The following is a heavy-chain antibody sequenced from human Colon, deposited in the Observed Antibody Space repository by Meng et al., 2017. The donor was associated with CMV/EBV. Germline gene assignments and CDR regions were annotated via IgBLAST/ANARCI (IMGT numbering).Heavy chain of an antibody. CDR3: ARATCATTGCYRDIDY. V-gene: IGHV1-2*02. CDR1: GYPFTGFY. D-gene: IGHD2-2*02. Sequence: GYPFTGFYVHWVRQAPGQGLEWMGWVSANSGATKYAQKFQGRVTITRDTSINTAYMELSSLTSGDTAVYYCARATCATTGCYRDIDYWGPGTLVTVSS. CDR2: VSANSGAT. J-gene: IGHJ4*02.